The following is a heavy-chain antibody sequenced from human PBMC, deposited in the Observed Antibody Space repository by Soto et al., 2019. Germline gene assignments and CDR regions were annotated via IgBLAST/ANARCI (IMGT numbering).Heavy chain of an antibody. D-gene: IGHD2-15*01. Sequence: XGSLKLSCAASGFTFSSYSMNWVRQAPGKGLEWVSSISSSSSYIYYADSVKGRFTISRDNAKNSLYLQMNSLRAEDTAVYYCARDPLCSGGSCYADWGQGTLVTVSS. V-gene: IGHV3-21*01. J-gene: IGHJ4*02. CDR1: GFTFSSYS. CDR2: ISSSSSYI. CDR3: ARDPLCSGGSCYAD.